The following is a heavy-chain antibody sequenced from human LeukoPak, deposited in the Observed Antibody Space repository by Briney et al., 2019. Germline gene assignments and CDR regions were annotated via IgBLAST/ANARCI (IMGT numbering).Heavy chain of an antibody. CDR2: IYSSGST. J-gene: IGHJ5*02. V-gene: IGHV4-4*07. Sequence: SETLSLTCTVSGASISSYYWTWIRQPAGEGLEWIGRIYSSGSTNYNPSLKSRVTISVDTSKNQFSLKLSSVTAADTAVYYCARGRFSSGPWGQGTLVTVSS. CDR1: GASISSYY. CDR3: ARGRFSSGP.